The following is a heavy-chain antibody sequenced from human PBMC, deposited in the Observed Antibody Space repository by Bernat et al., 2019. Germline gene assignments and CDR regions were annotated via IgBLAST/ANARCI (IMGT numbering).Heavy chain of an antibody. Sequence: QVQLVQSGAEVKKPGSSVKVSCKASGGTFSSYAISWVRQAPGQGLEWMGRIIPILGIANYAQKFQCRVTITADKSTSTAYMELSSLRSEDTAVYYCARGSRYYDFWSGYPKDYGMDVWGQGTTVTVSS. CDR2: IIPILGIA. CDR3: ARGSRYYDFWSGYPKDYGMDV. J-gene: IGHJ6*02. CDR1: GGTFSSYA. V-gene: IGHV1-69*04. D-gene: IGHD3-3*01.